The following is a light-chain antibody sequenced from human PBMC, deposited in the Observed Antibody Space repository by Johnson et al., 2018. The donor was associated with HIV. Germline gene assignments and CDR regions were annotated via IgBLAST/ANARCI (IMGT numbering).Light chain of an antibody. CDR1: SSNIGNNY. V-gene: IGLV1-51*01. CDR3: GTWDSSLSAFYV. Sequence: QSVLTQPPSVSAAPGQKVTISCSGSSSNIGNNYVSWYQQLPGTAPKLLIYDNNKRPSGIPDRFSGSKSGTSATLGIIELQTGDEADYYCGTWDSSLSAFYVFGTGTKVTVL. J-gene: IGLJ1*01. CDR2: DNN.